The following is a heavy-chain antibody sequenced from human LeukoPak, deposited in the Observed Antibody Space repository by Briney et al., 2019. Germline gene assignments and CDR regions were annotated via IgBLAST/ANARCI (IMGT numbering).Heavy chain of an antibody. CDR2: VYSGGWT. CDR1: GFNVSNSY. D-gene: IGHD3-22*01. J-gene: IGHJ4*02. CDR3: ARVDPTYNSGFHYFDH. Sequence: PGGSLRLSCAASGFNVSNSYMSWVRQAPGKGLEWVSLVYSGGWTYYADSVKGRFTISRDNSKNTLLLQMNGLRAEDTAVYSCARVDPTYNSGFHYFDHWGQGTLVTVSS. V-gene: IGHV3-53*01.